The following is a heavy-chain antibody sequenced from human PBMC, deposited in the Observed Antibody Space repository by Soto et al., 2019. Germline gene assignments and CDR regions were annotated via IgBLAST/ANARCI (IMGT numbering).Heavy chain of an antibody. CDR2: ISGYGGST. J-gene: IGHJ4*02. Sequence: EVQLLESGGGLVQPGGSLTVSCVASGFTFDAHPMSWVRLAPGKGLEWVSTISGYGGSTFYPDSLKGRFVLSRDNSKNTLHLQINTLRAEDTAIYFCAKQRTTVNTSFDSWGRGTLVTVSS. D-gene: IGHD4-17*01. CDR1: GFTFDAHP. CDR3: AKQRTTVNTSFDS. V-gene: IGHV3-23*01.